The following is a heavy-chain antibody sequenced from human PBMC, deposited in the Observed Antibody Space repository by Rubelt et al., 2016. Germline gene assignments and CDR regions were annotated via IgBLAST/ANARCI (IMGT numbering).Heavy chain of an antibody. CDR3: AKPDAPIAAATASS. CDR2: IKQDGSEK. D-gene: IGHD6-13*01. J-gene: IGHJ5*02. CDR1: GFTFSSYW. V-gene: IGHV3-7*01. Sequence: GFTFSSYWMSWVRQAPGKGLEWVANIKQDGSEKYYVDSVKGRFTISRDNAKNSLYLQMNSLRAEDTAVYYCAKPDAPIAAATASSWGQGTLVTVSS.